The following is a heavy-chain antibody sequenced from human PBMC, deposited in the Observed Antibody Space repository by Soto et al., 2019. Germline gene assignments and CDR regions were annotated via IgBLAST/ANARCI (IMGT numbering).Heavy chain of an antibody. CDR1: GFTFSRYA. J-gene: IGHJ4*02. CDR3: ARDGGSYYLDS. V-gene: IGHV3-64*01. CDR2: INSNGGST. D-gene: IGHD1-26*01. Sequence: EVQLVESGGGLVQPGGSLRLSCAASGFTFSRYAMHWVRQAPGKGLEYVPAINSNGGSTYYANSVKGRFTISRDNSKNTLYLQMGSLRAEDMAVYYCARDGGSYYLDSWGQGTLVTVSS.